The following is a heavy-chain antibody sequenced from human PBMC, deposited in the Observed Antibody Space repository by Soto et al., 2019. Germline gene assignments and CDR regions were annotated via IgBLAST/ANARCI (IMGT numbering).Heavy chain of an antibody. J-gene: IGHJ6*02. CDR1: GYTFSTYA. CDR2: LNGGTGQT. Sequence: GASVKVSCTASGYTFSTYAMHWVRQAPGQSLEWMGWLNGGTGQTRYSQKFQDRVIITRDTSASTGYMELSSLTSEDTAVYYCARGKGMEENYFYYGLDIWGQGTTVTVSS. CDR3: ARGKGMEENYFYYGLDI. D-gene: IGHD1-1*01. V-gene: IGHV1-3*01.